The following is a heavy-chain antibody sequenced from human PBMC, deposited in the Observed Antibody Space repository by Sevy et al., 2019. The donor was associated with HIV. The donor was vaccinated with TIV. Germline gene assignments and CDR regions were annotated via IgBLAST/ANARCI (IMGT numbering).Heavy chain of an antibody. CDR3: TRGGRGYCSSTSCYGLNYYYYMDV. Sequence: GGSLRLSCTASGFTFGDYAMSWFRQAPGKGLEWVGFIRSKAYGGTTEYAASVKGRFTISRDDSKSIAYLQMNSLKTEDTAVYYCTRGGRGYCSSTSCYGLNYYYYMDVWGKGTTVTVSS. CDR1: GFTFGDYA. CDR2: IRSKAYGGTT. D-gene: IGHD2-2*01. J-gene: IGHJ6*03. V-gene: IGHV3-49*03.